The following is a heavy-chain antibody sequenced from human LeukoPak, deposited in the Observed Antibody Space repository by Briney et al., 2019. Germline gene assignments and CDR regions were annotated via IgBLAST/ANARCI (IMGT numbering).Heavy chain of an antibody. J-gene: IGHJ3*02. CDR3: ARARVPYCSSTSCYESDAFDI. CDR1: GFTFSSYA. Sequence: GGSLRLSCAASGFTFSSYAMHWVRQAPGKGLEWVAVISYDGSNKYYADSVKGRFTISRDNSKNTLYLQMNSLRAEDTAVYYCARARVPYCSSTSCYESDAFDIWGQGTMVTVSS. V-gene: IGHV3-30*04. D-gene: IGHD2-2*01. CDR2: ISYDGSNK.